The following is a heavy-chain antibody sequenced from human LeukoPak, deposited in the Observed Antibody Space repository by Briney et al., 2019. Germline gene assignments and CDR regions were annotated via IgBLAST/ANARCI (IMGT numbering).Heavy chain of an antibody. Sequence: SETLSLTCAVSGGSISSYYWSWIRQPPEKGLEWIGYIYHSGSTYYNPSLKSRVTISVDRSKNQFSLKLSSVTAADTAVYYCARAGGAGYNSDYWGQGTLVTVSS. CDR1: GGSISSYY. D-gene: IGHD5-24*01. V-gene: IGHV4-59*12. J-gene: IGHJ4*02. CDR2: IYHSGST. CDR3: ARAGGAGYNSDY.